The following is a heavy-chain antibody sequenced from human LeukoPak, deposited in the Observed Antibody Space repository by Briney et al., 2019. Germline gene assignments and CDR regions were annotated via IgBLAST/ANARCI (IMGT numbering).Heavy chain of an antibody. CDR3: ARISSSTWYVDV. J-gene: IGHJ6*03. CDR2: TYYRSKWYN. V-gene: IGHV6-1*01. D-gene: IGHD6-13*01. Sequence: PSQTLSLTCALSGDTISSNSAAWNWIRQPPSRGLEWLGRTYYRSKWYNDYAVSVKSRITINPDTSKNQFSLQLTSVTPEDTAVYYCARISSSTWYVDVWGKGTTVTVSS. CDR1: GDTISSNSAA.